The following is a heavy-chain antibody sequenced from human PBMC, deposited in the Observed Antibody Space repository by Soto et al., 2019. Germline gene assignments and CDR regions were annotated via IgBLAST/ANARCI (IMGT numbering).Heavy chain of an antibody. Sequence: ASVKVSCKASGYTFTSYDINWVRKATGQGLERMRRMNHNRGNTGYAQKYKDRVTMTRNTSISTDYMELSSLIFEVSAVYYCARGVIYYYFWFFLMIRRPQRSTLFPYTSSSDL. CDR2: MNHNRGNT. V-gene: IGHV1-8*01. CDR1: GYTFTSYD. J-gene: IGHJ2*01. D-gene: IGHD3-3*01. CDR3: ARGVIYYYFWFFLMIRRPQRSTLFPYTSSSDL.